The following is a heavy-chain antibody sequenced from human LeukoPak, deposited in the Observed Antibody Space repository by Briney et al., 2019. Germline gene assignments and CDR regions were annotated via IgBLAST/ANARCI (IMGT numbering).Heavy chain of an antibody. CDR3: TTDGRSSSWYYFDY. Sequence: GGSLRLSCAASGFTFSNAWMSWVRQAPGKGLEWVGRIKSKTDGGTTDYAAPVKGRFTISRDDSKNTLYLQMNSLKTEDTAVYYCTTDGRSSSWYYFDYWGQGTLVTVSS. CDR2: IKSKTDGGTT. J-gene: IGHJ4*02. CDR1: GFTFSNAW. V-gene: IGHV3-15*01. D-gene: IGHD6-13*01.